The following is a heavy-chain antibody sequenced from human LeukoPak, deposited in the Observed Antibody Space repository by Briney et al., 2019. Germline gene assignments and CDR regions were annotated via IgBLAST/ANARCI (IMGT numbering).Heavy chain of an antibody. Sequence: SETLSLTCTVSGGSIRSSYYYWGWIRQPPGKGLEWIGSTYDSGSTYYNPSLKSRVTISVDTSKNQFSLKLNSVTAADTAVYYCARTVDTAMVSDYWGQGTLVTVSS. V-gene: IGHV4-39*01. CDR1: GGSIRSSYYY. J-gene: IGHJ4*02. CDR3: ARTVDTAMVSDY. D-gene: IGHD5-18*01. CDR2: TYDSGST.